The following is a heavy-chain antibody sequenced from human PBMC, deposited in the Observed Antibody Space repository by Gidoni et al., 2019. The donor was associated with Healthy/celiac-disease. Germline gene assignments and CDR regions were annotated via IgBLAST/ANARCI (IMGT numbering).Heavy chain of an antibody. V-gene: IGHV3-30-3*01. Sequence: QVQLVASGGGVVQPGRSLRLSCASSGFTFSRYAMHWVRQAPGKGLEWVAVISDDGSNKYYADSVKGRFNISRDKSKNTLYLQMNSLRAEDTAGYYCARESSSSYWGQGTLVTVSS. CDR1: GFTFSRYA. CDR3: ARESSSSY. CDR2: ISDDGSNK. J-gene: IGHJ4*02. D-gene: IGHD6-13*01.